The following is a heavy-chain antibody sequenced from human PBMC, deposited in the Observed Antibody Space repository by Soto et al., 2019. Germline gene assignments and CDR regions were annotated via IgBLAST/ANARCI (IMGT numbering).Heavy chain of an antibody. V-gene: IGHV4-59*01. CDR1: GGSISSYY. Sequence: PSETLSLTCTVSGGSISSYYWSWIRQPPGKGLEWIGYIYYSGSTNYNPSLKSRVTISVDTSKNQFSLKLSSVTAADTAVYYCARDLYGDYVLAYWGQGTLVTVSS. J-gene: IGHJ4*02. CDR3: ARDLYGDYVLAY. CDR2: IYYSGST. D-gene: IGHD4-17*01.